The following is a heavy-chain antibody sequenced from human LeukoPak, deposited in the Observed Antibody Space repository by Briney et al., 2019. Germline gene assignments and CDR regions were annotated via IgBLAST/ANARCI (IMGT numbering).Heavy chain of an antibody. CDR3: ARPRSSYRYTFYY. CDR2: SSTSGST. CDR1: VASISNYY. Sequence: SETLSLTCAVSVASISNYYWSWIRQAPGKGLEWIGYSSTSGSTNYNPSLKSRVSISLDTSNNRFSLNLNFVSAADTAVFFCARPRSSYRYTFYYLGPGALVTVSS. D-gene: IGHD1-1*01. J-gene: IGHJ4*02. V-gene: IGHV4-4*09.